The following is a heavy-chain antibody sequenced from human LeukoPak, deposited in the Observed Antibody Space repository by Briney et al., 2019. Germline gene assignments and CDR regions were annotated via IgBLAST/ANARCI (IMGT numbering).Heavy chain of an antibody. D-gene: IGHD4-17*01. J-gene: IGHJ4*02. Sequence: GGSLGLSCAASGFTFSSYGMHWARQAPGKGLGWVAVISYDGSNKYYADSVKGRFTISRDNSKNTLYLQMNSLRAEDTAVYYCAKGPHQGYGDYLDYWGQGTLVTVSS. V-gene: IGHV3-30*18. CDR3: AKGPHQGYGDYLDY. CDR1: GFTFSSYG. CDR2: ISYDGSNK.